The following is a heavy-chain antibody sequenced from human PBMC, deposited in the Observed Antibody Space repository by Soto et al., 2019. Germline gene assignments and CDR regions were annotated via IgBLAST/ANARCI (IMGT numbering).Heavy chain of an antibody. CDR2: ISGSGGST. D-gene: IGHD3-3*01. J-gene: IGHJ6*03. CDR3: ARGRFLEWSRSGDYYMDV. V-gene: IGHV3-23*01. Sequence: EVQLLESGGGLVQPGGSLRLSCAASGFTFSSYAMSWVRQAPGKGLEWVSAISGSGGSTYYADSVKGRFTISRDNAKNSLYLQMNSLRAEDTAVYYCARGRFLEWSRSGDYYMDVWGKGTTVTVSS. CDR1: GFTFSSYA.